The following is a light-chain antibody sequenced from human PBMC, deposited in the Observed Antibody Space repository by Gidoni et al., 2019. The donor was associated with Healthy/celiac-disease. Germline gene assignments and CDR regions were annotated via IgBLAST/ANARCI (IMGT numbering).Light chain of an antibody. V-gene: IGKV1-33*01. CDR1: QDISNY. J-gene: IGKJ3*01. CDR3: QQYDNLSFT. Sequence: DIQMTQSPSSLSASVGDRVTITCQASQDISNYLNWYQQIPGKAPKLLIYDASNLETGVPSRFSGSGSGTDFTFTISSLQPEDIATYYCQQYDNLSFTFGPGTKVDIK. CDR2: DAS.